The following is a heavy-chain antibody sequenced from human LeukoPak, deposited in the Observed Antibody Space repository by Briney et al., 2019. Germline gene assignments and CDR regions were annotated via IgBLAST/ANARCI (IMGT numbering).Heavy chain of an antibody. CDR2: ISGSGGST. D-gene: IGHD1-26*01. CDR1: GFTFSSYA. Sequence: GGSLRLSCAASGFTFSSYAMSWVRQAPGKGLEGVSAISGSGGSTYYADSVKGRFTISTDNSKTTLYLQMNSLRAEDTAVYYCAREDDHPHSGSYYFDYWGQGTLVTVSS. V-gene: IGHV3-23*01. CDR3: AREDDHPHSGSYYFDY. J-gene: IGHJ4*02.